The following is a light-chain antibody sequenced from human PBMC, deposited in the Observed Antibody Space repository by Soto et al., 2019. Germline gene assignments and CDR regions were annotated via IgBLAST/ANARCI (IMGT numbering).Light chain of an antibody. CDR1: SSDVGAYNY. CDR3: SSFTRSSSYV. Sequence: QSVLTQPASVSGSPGQSITISCTGTSSDVGAYNYVSWYQQHPGKVPKLMIYDVSDRPSGVSNRFSGSKSGNTASLTISGLQAADEADYYCSSFTRSSSYVFGTGTKLTVL. J-gene: IGLJ1*01. V-gene: IGLV2-14*03. CDR2: DVS.